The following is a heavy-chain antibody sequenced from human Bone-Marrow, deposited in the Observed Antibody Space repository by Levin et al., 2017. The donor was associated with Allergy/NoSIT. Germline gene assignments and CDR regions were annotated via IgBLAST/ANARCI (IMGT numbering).Heavy chain of an antibody. CDR3: AKVLRSITIFGVDPFDY. D-gene: IGHD3-3*01. CDR1: GFTFSSYT. Sequence: GESLKISCAASGFTFSSYTMSWVRQAPGKGLEWVSVIRGSLSGSEGSTDYADFVKGRFTISRDNSKNTLYLQMNSLRPEDTAVYYCAKVLRSITIFGVDPFDYWGQGTQVTVSS. J-gene: IGHJ4*02. CDR2: IRGSLSGSEGST. V-gene: IGHV3-23*01.